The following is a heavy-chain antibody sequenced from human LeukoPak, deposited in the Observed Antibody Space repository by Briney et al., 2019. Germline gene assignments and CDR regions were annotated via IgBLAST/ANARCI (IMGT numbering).Heavy chain of an antibody. V-gene: IGHV3-13*04. J-gene: IGHJ4*02. Sequence: GGSLRLSCAASGFTFSSYDMHWVRQVTGKGLEWVSGIGTAGDTYYPGSVKGRFTISRENAKNSLYLQMNSLRAGDTAVYYCARGMGATTQSLSDQWGQGTLVTVSS. CDR1: GFTFSSYD. CDR2: IGTAGDT. CDR3: ARGMGATTQSLSDQ. D-gene: IGHD1-26*01.